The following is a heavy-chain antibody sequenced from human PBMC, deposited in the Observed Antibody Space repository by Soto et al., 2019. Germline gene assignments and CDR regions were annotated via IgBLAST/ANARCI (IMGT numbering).Heavy chain of an antibody. CDR1: EDTFRNYA. Sequence: QVELVQSGAEVKKPGSSVKVSCQASEDTFRNYAISWVRQAPGQGLAWMGGIIPIFGTANYAQKFQGRVTITADTSANTLYLEVSSLRSEDTAVSYCASTKYDSSAYYYWCLGLWGRGTLVTVSS. CDR2: IIPIFGTA. J-gene: IGHJ2*01. CDR3: ASTKYDSSAYYYWCLGL. D-gene: IGHD3-22*01. V-gene: IGHV1-69*06.